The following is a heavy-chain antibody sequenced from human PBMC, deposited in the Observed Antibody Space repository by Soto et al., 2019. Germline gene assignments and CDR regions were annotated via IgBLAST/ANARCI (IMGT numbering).Heavy chain of an antibody. D-gene: IGHD4-17*01. CDR3: AKSPYGDPDAFDI. V-gene: IGHV3-23*01. Sequence: EVQLLESGGGLVQPGGSLRLSCAASGFTFSTYAMSWVRQAPGKGLDWVSGIGGSGGSTKYADSVKERFTISRDISENTLYLQMNSLRAEDTVVYYCAKSPYGDPDAFDIWGQGTMVTVSS. J-gene: IGHJ3*02. CDR1: GFTFSTYA. CDR2: IGGSGGST.